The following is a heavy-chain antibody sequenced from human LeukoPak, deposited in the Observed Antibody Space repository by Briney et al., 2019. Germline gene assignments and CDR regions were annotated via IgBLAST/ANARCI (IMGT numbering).Heavy chain of an antibody. J-gene: IGHJ4*02. D-gene: IGHD3-16*02. V-gene: IGHV4-34*01. CDR1: GGSFSGYY. Sequence: SETLSLTCAVYGGSFSGYYWSWIRQPPGKGLEWIGEINRCGSTNYNPSLKRRVTISVDTSKNQFSLKLSSVAAADTAVYYCARWGVWGSYLISDYWGQGTLVTVSS. CDR2: INRCGST. CDR3: ARWGVWGSYLISDY.